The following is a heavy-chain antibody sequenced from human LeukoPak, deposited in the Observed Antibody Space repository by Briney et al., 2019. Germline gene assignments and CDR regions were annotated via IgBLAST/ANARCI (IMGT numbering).Heavy chain of an antibody. Sequence: SLRLSCAASGFTFDDYAMHWVRQAPGKGLEWVSGISWNSGSIGYADSVKGRFTISRDNAKNSLYLQMNSLRAEDTALYYRAKDLGDFWSGYRGSLYYGMDVWGQGTTVTVSS. CDR1: GFTFDDYA. D-gene: IGHD3-3*01. J-gene: IGHJ6*02. CDR2: ISWNSGSI. V-gene: IGHV3-9*01. CDR3: AKDLGDFWSGYRGSLYYGMDV.